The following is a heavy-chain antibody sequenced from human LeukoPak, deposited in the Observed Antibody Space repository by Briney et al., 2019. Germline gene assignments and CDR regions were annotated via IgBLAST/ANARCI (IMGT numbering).Heavy chain of an antibody. CDR2: IIPILGIA. CDR1: GGTFSSYA. Sequence: GASVKVSCKASGGTFSSYAISWVRQAPGQGLEWMGRIIPILGIANYAQKFQGRVTITADKSTSTAYMELSSLRSEDTAVYYCVRGRITMIVVDYWGQGTLVTVSS. D-gene: IGHD3-22*01. CDR3: VRGRITMIVVDY. V-gene: IGHV1-69*04. J-gene: IGHJ4*02.